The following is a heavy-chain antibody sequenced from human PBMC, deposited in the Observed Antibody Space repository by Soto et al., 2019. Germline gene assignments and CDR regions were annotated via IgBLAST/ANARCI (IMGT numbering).Heavy chain of an antibody. Sequence: QVQLEQSGAEVKKPGSSLKVSCKATGGTFNKYAISWVRQAPGQGLEWMAGIIPVYGTPNYAQRFQDRVTIIADASTTTACMEVNSLTSEDTAIYYFSIVTAYGMDVWGPGTTVSVSS. V-gene: IGHV1-69*01. CDR3: SIVTAYGMDV. CDR2: IIPVYGTP. J-gene: IGHJ6*02. CDR1: GGTFNKYA. D-gene: IGHD2-15*01.